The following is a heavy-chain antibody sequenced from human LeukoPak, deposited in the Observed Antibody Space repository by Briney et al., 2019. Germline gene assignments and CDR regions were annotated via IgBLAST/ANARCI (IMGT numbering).Heavy chain of an antibody. J-gene: IGHJ4*02. V-gene: IGHV7-4-1*02. CDR2: INTNTGNP. CDR1: GYTFTSNA. Sequence: ASVKVSCKASGYTFTSNALGWVRQAPGQGLDWMGWINTNTGNPTYAQGFTGRFVFSLDTSDNTAYLQISSLQAEDTAVYYCASFFCTSGLCYYLDYWGQGTLVTVSS. CDR3: ASFFCTSGLCYYLDY. D-gene: IGHD2-8*01.